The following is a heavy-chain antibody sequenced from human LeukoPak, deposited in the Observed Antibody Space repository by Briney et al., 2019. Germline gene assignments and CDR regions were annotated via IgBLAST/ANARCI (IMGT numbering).Heavy chain of an antibody. Sequence: SGGSLRLSCAASGFTFSSYAMSWVRQAPGKGLEWVSAISGSGGSTYYADSVKGRFTISRDNSKNTLHLQMNSLRAEDTAVYYCARDQYSYAHAAHWGQGTLVTVSS. J-gene: IGHJ4*02. D-gene: IGHD5-18*01. CDR3: ARDQYSYAHAAH. CDR2: ISGSGGST. V-gene: IGHV3-23*01. CDR1: GFTFSSYA.